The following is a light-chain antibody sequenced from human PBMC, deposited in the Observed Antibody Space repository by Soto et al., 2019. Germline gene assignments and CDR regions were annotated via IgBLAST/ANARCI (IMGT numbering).Light chain of an antibody. Sequence: DIPMTQSPSSLSASVGDRVTITCQASQDISNYLNWYQQKPGKAPKLLIYDASNLETGVPSRFSGSGSGTDFTFTISCLQPEDIASYYCQQYDNLPYTFGQGTKLEIK. V-gene: IGKV1-33*01. CDR1: QDISNY. CDR3: QQYDNLPYT. J-gene: IGKJ2*01. CDR2: DAS.